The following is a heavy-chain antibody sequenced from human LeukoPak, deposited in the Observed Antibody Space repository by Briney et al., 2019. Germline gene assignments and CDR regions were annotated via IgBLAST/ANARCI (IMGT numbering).Heavy chain of an antibody. D-gene: IGHD6-13*01. Sequence: EASVKVSCKVSGYTLTELSMHWVRQAPGKGLEWMGGFDPGDGETIYAQKFQGRVTMTEDTSTDTAYMELSSLRSEDTAVYYCATGWQQLGGYWGQGTLVTVSS. CDR1: GYTLTELS. J-gene: IGHJ4*02. V-gene: IGHV1-24*01. CDR3: ATGWQQLGGY. CDR2: FDPGDGET.